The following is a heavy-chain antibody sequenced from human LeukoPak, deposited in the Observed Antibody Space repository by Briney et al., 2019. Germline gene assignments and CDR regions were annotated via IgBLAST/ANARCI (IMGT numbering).Heavy chain of an antibody. CDR1: GGSFSGYY. V-gene: IGHV4-34*01. Sequence: SETLSLTCAVYGGSFSGYYWSWIRQPPGKGLEWIGEINHSGSTNYNPSLKSRVTISVDTSKNQFSLKLSSETAADTAVYYCARRGHYYDSSGYYSCYFDYWGQGTLVTVSS. CDR3: ARRGHYYDSSGYYSCYFDY. CDR2: INHSGST. D-gene: IGHD3-22*01. J-gene: IGHJ4*02.